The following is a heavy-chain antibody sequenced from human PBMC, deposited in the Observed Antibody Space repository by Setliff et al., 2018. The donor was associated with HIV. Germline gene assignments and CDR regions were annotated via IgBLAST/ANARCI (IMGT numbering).Heavy chain of an antibody. J-gene: IGHJ4*02. CDR2: IYWDGDK. CDR3: AHVNSFRSVYFAS. D-gene: IGHD3-10*01. V-gene: IGHV2-5*02. CDR1: GFSLATDGVA. Sequence: SGPTLVNPTQTLTLTCDFSGFSLATDGVAVGWIRQPPGKGPEWLALIYWDGDKRYNPSLKDRLTITKATSNNHVVLMMSHMDPADTATYFCAHVNSFRSVYFASWGQGTLVTVSS.